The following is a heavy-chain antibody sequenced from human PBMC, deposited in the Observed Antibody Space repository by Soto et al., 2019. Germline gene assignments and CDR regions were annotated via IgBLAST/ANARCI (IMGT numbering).Heavy chain of an antibody. D-gene: IGHD6-13*01. CDR1: GYTFTSYY. Sequence: ASVKVSCKASGYTFTSYYMHWVRQAPGQGLEWMGIINPSGGSTSYAQKFQGRVTMTRDTSTSTVYMELSSLRSEDTAVYYCGRELAAAGTGRVDYYGMDVWGQGTTVTVSS. CDR2: INPSGGST. J-gene: IGHJ6*02. V-gene: IGHV1-46*01. CDR3: GRELAAAGTGRVDYYGMDV.